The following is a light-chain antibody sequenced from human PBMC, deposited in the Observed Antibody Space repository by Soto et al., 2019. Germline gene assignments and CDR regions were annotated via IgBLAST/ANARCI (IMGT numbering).Light chain of an antibody. CDR3: QQSYSTPRT. J-gene: IGKJ1*01. V-gene: IGKV1-39*01. CDR1: QRISSY. CDR2: AAS. Sequence: DIQMTQSPSSLSASVGDRVTITFRGRQRISSYLNWYQQKPGKAPKLLIYAASSLQSGVPSRFSGSGSGTDFTLTISSLQPEDFATYYCQQSYSTPRTFGQGTKVDVK.